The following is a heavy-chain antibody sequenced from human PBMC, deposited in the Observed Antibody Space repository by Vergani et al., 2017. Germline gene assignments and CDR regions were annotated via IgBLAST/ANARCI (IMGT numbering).Heavy chain of an antibody. CDR2: ISWNSNSI. CDR3: AKDLGTSSGGGWFDP. V-gene: IGHV3-9*02. Sequence: EVQLEESGGGLVLPGRSLRLSCVASGFTSAGYAMHWVRHAPGKGREGFPGISWNSNSIGYADSVKGRFTISRDNAKNSLYLQMNSLRAEDTALYYCAKDLGTSSGGGWFDPWGQGTLVTVSS. J-gene: IGHJ5*02. CDR1: GFTSAGYA. D-gene: IGHD6-6*01.